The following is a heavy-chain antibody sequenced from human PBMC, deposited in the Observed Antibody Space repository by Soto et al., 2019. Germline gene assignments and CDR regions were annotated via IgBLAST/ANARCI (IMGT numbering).Heavy chain of an antibody. CDR3: AKVLDCSGGSCIPPYYYYYMDV. J-gene: IGHJ6*03. V-gene: IGHV3-23*01. CDR1: GFTFSSYA. CDR2: ISGSGGST. D-gene: IGHD2-15*01. Sequence: PGGSLRLSCAASGFTFSSYAMSWVRQAPGKGLEWVSAISGSGGSTYYADSVKGRFTISRDNSKNTLYLQMNSLRAEDTAVYYCAKVLDCSGGSCIPPYYYYYMDVWGKGTTVTVSS.